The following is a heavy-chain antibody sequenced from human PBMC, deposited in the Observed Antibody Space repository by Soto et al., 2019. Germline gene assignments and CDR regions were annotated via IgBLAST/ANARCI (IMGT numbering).Heavy chain of an antibody. CDR2: IYYSGST. V-gene: IGHV4-59*01. CDR3: ARNRYDYRFDY. D-gene: IGHD4-4*01. Sequence: NPSETLSLTCTVSGGSISSYYWSWIRQPPGKGLEWIGYIYYSGSTNYNPSLKSRVTMSVDTSKNLFSLKLSSVTAADTAVYYCARNRYDYRFDYWGQGTLVTVSS. J-gene: IGHJ4*02. CDR1: GGSISSYY.